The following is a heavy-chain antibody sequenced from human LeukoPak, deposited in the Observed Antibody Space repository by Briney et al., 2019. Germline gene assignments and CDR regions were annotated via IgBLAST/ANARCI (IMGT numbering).Heavy chain of an antibody. J-gene: IGHJ5*02. CDR1: GYSISSGYY. CDR3: ARVSSSWYKSYWFDP. V-gene: IGHV4-38-2*02. D-gene: IGHD6-13*01. CDR2: IYHSGST. Sequence: PSETLSLTCTVSGYSISSGYYWGWIRQPPGKGLEWIGSIYHSGSTYYNPSLKRRVTISVDTSKNQFSLKLSSVTAADTAVYYCARVSSSWYKSYWFDPWGQGTLVTVSS.